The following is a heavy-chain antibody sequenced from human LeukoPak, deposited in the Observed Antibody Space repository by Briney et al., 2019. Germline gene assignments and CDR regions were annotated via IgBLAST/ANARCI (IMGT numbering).Heavy chain of an antibody. Sequence: GGSLRLSCAASGFTFRSYSMNWVRQAPGKGLEWVSSISSSSSYIYYADSVKGRFTISRDNAKNSLYLQMNSLRAEATAVYYCARDRLYSRGFDPWGQGTLVTVSS. V-gene: IGHV3-21*01. J-gene: IGHJ5*02. D-gene: IGHD6-13*01. CDR2: ISSSSSYI. CDR1: GFTFRSYS. CDR3: ARDRLYSRGFDP.